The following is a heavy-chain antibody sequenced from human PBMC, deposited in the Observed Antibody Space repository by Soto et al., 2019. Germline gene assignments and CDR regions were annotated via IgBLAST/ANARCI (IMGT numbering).Heavy chain of an antibody. CDR3: SFSKSIRWYLFDY. V-gene: IGHV1-69*01. CDR2: IIPIFGTA. CDR1: GGTFSSYA. J-gene: IGHJ4*02. D-gene: IGHD2-15*01. Sequence: QVQLVQSGAEVKKPGSSVKVSCKASGGTFSSYAISWVRQAPGQGLEWMGGIIPIFGTANYAQKFQGRVTITADESTSTAYIELSSLRSEDTVVYYCSFSKSIRWYLFDYWGQGTLVTVSS.